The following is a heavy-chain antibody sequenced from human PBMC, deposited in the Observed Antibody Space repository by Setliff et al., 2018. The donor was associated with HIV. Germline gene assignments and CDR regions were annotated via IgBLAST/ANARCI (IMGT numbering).Heavy chain of an antibody. Sequence: SETLSLTCSVSGGSVNSYHWSWIRQPPGKGLEWIGYIYKSGTTNYSPSLKSRVTISAGPSKNQFSPKLTSVTAADTAVYYCGRLSETAMASFDSWGQGILVTAPQ. V-gene: IGHV4-59*08. CDR2: IYKSGTT. CDR1: GGSVNSYH. D-gene: IGHD2-21*02. CDR3: GRLSETAMASFDS. J-gene: IGHJ4*02.